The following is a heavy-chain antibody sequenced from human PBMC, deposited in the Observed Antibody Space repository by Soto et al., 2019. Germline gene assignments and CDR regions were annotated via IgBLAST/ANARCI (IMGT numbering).Heavy chain of an antibody. CDR2: ITPFNGNT. Sequence: TQASVKVSCKASGGTFSSYAISWVRQAPGQALEWMGWITPFNGNTKYAQKFQDRVTFTGDTSLNTAYMELSSLRSDDTAMFYCASGRYDASGYFDYWGQGALVTVS. CDR1: GGTFSSYA. J-gene: IGHJ4*02. CDR3: ASGRYDASGYFDY. V-gene: IGHV1-45*02. D-gene: IGHD3-22*01.